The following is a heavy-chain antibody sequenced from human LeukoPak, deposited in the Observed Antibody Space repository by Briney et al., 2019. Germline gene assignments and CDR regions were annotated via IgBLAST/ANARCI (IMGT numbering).Heavy chain of an antibody. CDR2: INHSGST. CDR3: ARGAYYYDSSGYYNNWFDP. Sequence: PSETLSPTCAVYGGSFSGYYWSWIRQPPGKGLEWIGEINHSGSTNYNPSLKSRVTISVDTSKNQFSLKLSSVTAADTAVYYCARGAYYYDSSGYYNNWFDPWGQGTLVTVSS. J-gene: IGHJ5*02. D-gene: IGHD3-22*01. CDR1: GGSFSGYY. V-gene: IGHV4-34*01.